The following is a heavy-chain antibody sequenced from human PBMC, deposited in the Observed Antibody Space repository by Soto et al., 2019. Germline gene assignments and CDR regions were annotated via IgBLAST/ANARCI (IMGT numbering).Heavy chain of an antibody. CDR3: AKFSYDSSGYLFDY. D-gene: IGHD3-22*01. CDR2: ISSSGGST. CDR1: GFTFSSYA. V-gene: IGHV3-23*01. Sequence: PGGSLRLSCAASGFTFSSYAMSWVRQAPGKGLEWASAISSSGGSTYYADSVKGRFTISRDNSKNTLYLQMNSLRAEDTAVYYCAKFSYDSSGYLFDYWGQGTLVTVSS. J-gene: IGHJ4*02.